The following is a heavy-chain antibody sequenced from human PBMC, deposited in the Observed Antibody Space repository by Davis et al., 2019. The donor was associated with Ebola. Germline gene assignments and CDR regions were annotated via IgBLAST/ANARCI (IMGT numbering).Heavy chain of an antibody. J-gene: IGHJ4*02. V-gene: IGHV1-18*04. CDR1: GYTFTNSG. Sequence: AASVKVSCKASGYTFTNSGITWVRQAPGQGLEWMGWINPHNGNTNYAQNVQGRVIMTSDTATTTAYMEVGSLRSDDTAVYYCARAQFPTTSDHWGQGTLVTVSS. D-gene: IGHD1-1*01. CDR3: ARAQFPTTSDH. CDR2: INPHNGNT.